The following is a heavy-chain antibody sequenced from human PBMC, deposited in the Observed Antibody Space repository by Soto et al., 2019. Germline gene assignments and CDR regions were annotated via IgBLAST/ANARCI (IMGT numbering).Heavy chain of an antibody. CDR1: GGSISSYH. CDR3: ARGRGYYGSGSYSNYYYYYMDV. Sequence: SETLSLTCTVSGGSISSYHWSWIRQHPGKGLEWIGYIYYRGNTNYNPSLKSRVTISVDTSKNQFSLKLNSVTAADTAVYYCARGRGYYGSGSYSNYYYYYMDVWGQGTTVTVSS. D-gene: IGHD3-10*01. V-gene: IGHV4-59*01. CDR2: IYYRGNT. J-gene: IGHJ6*03.